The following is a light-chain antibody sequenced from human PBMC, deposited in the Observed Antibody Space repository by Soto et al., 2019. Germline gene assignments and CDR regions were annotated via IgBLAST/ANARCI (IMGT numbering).Light chain of an antibody. CDR2: DVS. CDR1: SSDVGGYNY. Sequence: QSVLTQTASVSGSPGQSITISCTGTSSDVGGYNYVSWYQQHPGKAPKLIVYDVSNRPSGVSNRFSGSRSGNTASLTISGLQAEDEADYYCSSYTTSSTLVFGGGTQLTVL. CDR3: SSYTTSSTLV. J-gene: IGLJ2*01. V-gene: IGLV2-14*03.